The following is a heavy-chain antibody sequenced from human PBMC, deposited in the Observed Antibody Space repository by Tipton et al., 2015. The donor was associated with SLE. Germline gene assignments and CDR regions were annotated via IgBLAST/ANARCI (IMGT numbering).Heavy chain of an antibody. CDR2: MNPNSGDT. D-gene: IGHD3-10*01. CDR3: ARRVGSYYGMDV. J-gene: IGHJ6*02. Sequence: QSGAEVKKPGSSVKVSCKASGGTFSNFAINWVRQATGQGLEWMGWMNPNSGDTGFAQKFQGRVTMTRNTSISTAYMELSSLRFEDTAVYFCARRVGSYYGMDVWGQGTTVTVSS. CDR1: GGTFSNFA. V-gene: IGHV1-8*02.